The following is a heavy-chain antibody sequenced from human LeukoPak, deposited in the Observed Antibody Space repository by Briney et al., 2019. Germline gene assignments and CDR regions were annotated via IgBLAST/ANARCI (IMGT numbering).Heavy chain of an antibody. CDR3: ANLFRDY. CDR2: ISPTGSTT. CDR1: GFSFSGHW. V-gene: IGHV3-74*01. D-gene: IGHD1-14*01. Sequence: GGSLRLSCTASGFSFSGHWMHWARQLPGKGLVWVSRISPTGSTTSYADSVKGRFTVSRDNSKNTLHLQMNSLRAEDTAVYYCANLFRDYWGQGTLVTVSS. J-gene: IGHJ4*02.